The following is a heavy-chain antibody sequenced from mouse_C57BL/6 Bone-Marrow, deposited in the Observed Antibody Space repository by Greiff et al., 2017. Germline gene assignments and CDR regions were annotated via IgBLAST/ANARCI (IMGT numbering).Heavy chain of an antibody. V-gene: IGHV1-69*01. Sequence: QVQLQQSGAELVMPGASVKLSCKASGYTFPSYWMHWVKQRPGQGLEWIGEIDPSDSYTNYNQKFKGKSTLTVDKASSTAYMQLSSLTSEDSAVYYWARRDSSGYVGYWGQGTTLTVSS. D-gene: IGHD3-2*02. J-gene: IGHJ2*01. CDR1: GYTFPSYW. CDR2: IDPSDSYT. CDR3: ARRDSSGYVGY.